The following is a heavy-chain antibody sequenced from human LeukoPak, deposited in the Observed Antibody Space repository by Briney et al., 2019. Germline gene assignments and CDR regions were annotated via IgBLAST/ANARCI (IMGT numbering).Heavy chain of an antibody. Sequence: PGGSLRLSCAASGFTFSSYDMHWVRQATGKGLEWVSAIGTAGDTYYPGSVKGRFTIFRENAKNSLYLQMNSLRAGDTAVYYCARAVLISGYDSPYYDYWGQGTLVTVSS. J-gene: IGHJ4*02. CDR3: ARAVLISGYDSPYYDY. CDR2: IGTAGDT. CDR1: GFTFSSYD. D-gene: IGHD5-12*01. V-gene: IGHV3-13*01.